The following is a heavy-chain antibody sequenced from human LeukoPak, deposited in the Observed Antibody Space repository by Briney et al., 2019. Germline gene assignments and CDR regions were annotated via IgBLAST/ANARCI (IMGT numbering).Heavy chain of an antibody. CDR1: GGSISSGGYS. D-gene: IGHD6-13*01. V-gene: IGHV4-61*08. CDR2: IYYSGST. CDR3: AREGSGQQPWFDP. J-gene: IGHJ5*02. Sequence: SETLSLTCAVSGGSISSGGYSWSWIRQPPGKGLEWIGYIYYSGSTNYNPSLKSRVTISVDTSKNQFSLKLSSVTAADTAVYYCAREGSGQQPWFDPWGQGTLVTVSS.